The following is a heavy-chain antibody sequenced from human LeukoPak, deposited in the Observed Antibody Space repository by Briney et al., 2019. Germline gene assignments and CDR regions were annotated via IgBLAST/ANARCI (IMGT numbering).Heavy chain of an antibody. CDR1: GGSISSGGYS. CDR2: IYHSGST. CDR3: ARVQATITPDHDAFDI. J-gene: IGHJ3*02. Sequence: SETLSLTCAVSGGSISSGGYSWSWIRQPPGKGLEWIGYIYHSGSTYYNPSLKSRVTISVDRSKNQFSLKLSSVTAADTAVYYCARVQATITPDHDAFDIWGQGTMVTVSS. D-gene: IGHD5-24*01. V-gene: IGHV4-30-2*01.